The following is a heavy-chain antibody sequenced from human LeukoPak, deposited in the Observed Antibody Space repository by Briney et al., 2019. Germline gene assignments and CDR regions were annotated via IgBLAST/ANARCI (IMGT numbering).Heavy chain of an antibody. D-gene: IGHD2-2*01. CDR1: GGSFSGYY. V-gene: IGHV4-34*01. CDR3: ARAPPPYCSSTSCYLAFDP. J-gene: IGHJ5*02. Sequence: SETLSLTCAVYGGSFSGYYWSWIRQPPGKGLEWIGEINHSGSTNYNPSLKSRVTISVDTSKNQFSLKLSSVTAADTAVYHCARAPPPYCSSTSCYLAFDPWGQGTLVTVSS. CDR2: INHSGST.